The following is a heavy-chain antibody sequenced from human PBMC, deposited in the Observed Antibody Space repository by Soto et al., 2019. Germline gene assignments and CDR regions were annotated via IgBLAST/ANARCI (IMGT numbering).Heavy chain of an antibody. Sequence: GASVQVSCKAIGYSFTSHYMHWVRQAPGQGLEWMGTIYPGGVNIAYAQKLQGRVTMATDTSTSTAYMELRSLRSDDTAVHYCARSTPCSGGSCYSGYHYWGQGTLVTVSS. D-gene: IGHD2-15*01. V-gene: IGHV1-46*01. CDR3: ARSTPCSGGSCYSGYHY. CDR2: IYPGGVNI. J-gene: IGHJ4*02. CDR1: GYSFTSHY.